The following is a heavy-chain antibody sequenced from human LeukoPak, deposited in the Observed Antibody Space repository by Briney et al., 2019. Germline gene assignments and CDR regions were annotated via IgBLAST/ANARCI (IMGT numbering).Heavy chain of an antibody. J-gene: IGHJ5*02. CDR2: IYSGGST. CDR3: ARARSYGPEGGFDP. V-gene: IGHV3-66*01. CDR1: GFTVSSNY. D-gene: IGHD3-10*01. Sequence: PGGSLRLSCAASGFTVSSNYMSWVRQAPGKGLEWVSVIYSGGSTYYADSVKGRFTISRDNSKNTLYLQMNSLRAEDTAVYYCARARSYGPEGGFDPWAREPWSPSPQ.